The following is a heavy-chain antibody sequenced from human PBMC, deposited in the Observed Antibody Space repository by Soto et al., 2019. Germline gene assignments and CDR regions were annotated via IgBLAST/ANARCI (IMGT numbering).Heavy chain of an antibody. J-gene: IGHJ4*02. D-gene: IGHD3-16*01. CDR3: VREKFVGRRYYDY. Sequence: QVQLVQSGAEVKKPGASVKVSCKASGYTFTGYDIHWVRQAPGQGLEWMGWIHPNSGDTNYAQKFQGRVTMTRDTSISTAYMELSRLRSDDTAVYYCVREKFVGRRYYDYWGQGTLVTASS. CDR2: IHPNSGDT. V-gene: IGHV1-2*02. CDR1: GYTFTGYD.